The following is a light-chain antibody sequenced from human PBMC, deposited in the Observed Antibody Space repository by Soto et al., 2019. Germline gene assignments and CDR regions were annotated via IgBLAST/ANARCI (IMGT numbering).Light chain of an antibody. CDR3: ATWDDSLSGVV. J-gene: IGLJ3*02. V-gene: IGLV1-47*02. Sequence: QSVLTQPPSASATPGQRVSISCSVSNSNVGDNYVYWYQHVPGTAPKLLIYYTDERPSGVPDRFSGSKSGTPASLAISGLRSEDEALYYCATWDDSLSGVVFGGGTKVTVL. CDR2: YTD. CDR1: NSNVGDNY.